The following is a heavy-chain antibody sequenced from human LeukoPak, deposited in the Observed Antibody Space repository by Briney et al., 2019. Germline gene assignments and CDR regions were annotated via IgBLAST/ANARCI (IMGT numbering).Heavy chain of an antibody. CDR1: GFTFSSYW. CDR2: IKQDGSEK. V-gene: IGHV3-7*01. CDR3: ARESLGDYVWGSYHH. D-gene: IGHD3-16*02. Sequence: GGSQRLSCAASGFTFSSYWMSWVRQAQGKGLEWVANIKQDGSEKYYVDSVKGRFTISRDNAKNSLYLQMNSLRAEDTAVYYGARESLGDYVWGSYHHWGQGTLVTVSS. J-gene: IGHJ5*02.